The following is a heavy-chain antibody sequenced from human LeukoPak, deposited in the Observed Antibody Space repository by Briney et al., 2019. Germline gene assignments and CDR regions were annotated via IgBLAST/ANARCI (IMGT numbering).Heavy chain of an antibody. D-gene: IGHD5-18*01. Sequence: SQTLSLTCAISGDSVSSNSAAWNWIRQSPSRGLEWLGRTYYRSKWYNDYAVSVKSRITINPDTSKNQFSLQLNSVTPEDTAVYYCARASRGYSYGPRGDYFDYWGQGTLVTVSS. CDR1: GDSVSSNSAA. CDR3: ARASRGYSYGPRGDYFDY. J-gene: IGHJ4*02. CDR2: TYYRSKWYN. V-gene: IGHV6-1*01.